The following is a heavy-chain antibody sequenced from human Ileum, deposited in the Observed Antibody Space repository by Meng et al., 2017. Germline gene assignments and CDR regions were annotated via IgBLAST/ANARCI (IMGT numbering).Heavy chain of an antibody. CDR3: ARIGFCSGRSCYGFFDY. CDR2: IYSSGGT. Sequence: VPLQESGPGLVKPSQTLSLTCTVSGDSISSGGYYWTWIRQHPGKGLEWIGYIYSSGGTYYTPSLKSLVTISLDTSKNQFSLRLSSVTAADTAVYYCARIGFCSGRSCYGFFDYWGQGTLVTVSS. J-gene: IGHJ4*02. D-gene: IGHD2-15*01. V-gene: IGHV4-31*01. CDR1: GDSISSGGYY.